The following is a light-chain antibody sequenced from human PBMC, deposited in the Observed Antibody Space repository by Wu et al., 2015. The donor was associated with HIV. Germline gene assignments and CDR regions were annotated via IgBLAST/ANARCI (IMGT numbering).Light chain of an antibody. CDR1: ECYNK. J-gene: IGKJ4*01. CDR2: GAS. CDR3: QQYYAWPPALT. Sequence: TLSWQGQSECYNKLAWYQQKPGQPPRLLIYGASTRATGVPARFSGSGSGTEFTLTISSLQSEDFAVYYCQQYYAWPPALTFGGGTKVEIK. V-gene: IGKV3-15*01.